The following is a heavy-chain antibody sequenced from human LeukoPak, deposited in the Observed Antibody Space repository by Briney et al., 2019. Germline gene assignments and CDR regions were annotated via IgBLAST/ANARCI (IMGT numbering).Heavy chain of an antibody. V-gene: IGHV3-23*01. CDR3: AKGEWFGSGASLIDY. Sequence: QPGGSLRLSCAASGFTFNSYVMTWVRQAPGKGLEWVSAITGGSDSTYYADSVKGRFTISRDNSKNTLYLQMNSLRAEDTAVYYCAKGEWFGSGASLIDYWGQGTLVTVSS. J-gene: IGHJ4*02. CDR1: GFTFNSYV. CDR2: ITGGSDST. D-gene: IGHD3-10*01.